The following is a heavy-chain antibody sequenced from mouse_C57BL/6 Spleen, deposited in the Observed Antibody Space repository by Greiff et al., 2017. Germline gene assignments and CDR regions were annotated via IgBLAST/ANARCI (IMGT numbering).Heavy chain of an antibody. J-gene: IGHJ4*01. Sequence: VQLQQSGPELVKPGASVKISCKASGYTFTDYYMNWVKQSHGKSLEWIGDINPNNGGTSYNQKFKGKATLTVDKSSSTAYMELRSLTSEDSAVYYCAMNYDLYAMDYWGQGTSVTVSS. D-gene: IGHD2-4*01. CDR2: INPNNGGT. V-gene: IGHV1-26*01. CDR3: AMNYDLYAMDY. CDR1: GYTFTDYY.